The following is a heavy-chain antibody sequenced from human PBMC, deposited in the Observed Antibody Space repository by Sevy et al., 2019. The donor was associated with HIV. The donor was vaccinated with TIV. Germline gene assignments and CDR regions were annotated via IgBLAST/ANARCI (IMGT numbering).Heavy chain of an antibody. V-gene: IGHV3-49*04. CDR3: TRWSGSQSIFDY. Sequence: GGSLRLSCATSGFTFGDYCMSWVRQAPGKGLEWISFFKSKAHGGTPENAASVKDRFTISRDDSKGIVYLQMNNLKTEDTAVYFCTRWSGSQSIFDYWGQGTLVTVSS. CDR2: FKSKAHGGTP. CDR1: GFTFGDYC. D-gene: IGHD1-26*01. J-gene: IGHJ4*02.